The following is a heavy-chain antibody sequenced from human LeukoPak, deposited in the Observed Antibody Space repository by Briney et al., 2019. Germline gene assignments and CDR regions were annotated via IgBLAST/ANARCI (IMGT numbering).Heavy chain of an antibody. V-gene: IGHV1-46*01. CDR1: GYTFTSDY. J-gene: IGHJ4*02. CDR2: INPNGGTT. CDR3: ARSAYGGTSAGDY. Sequence: ASVTVSCKASGYTFTSDYMHWVRQAPGQGLEWMGIINPNGGTTTYAQTFQGRLTMTRDMSTSTGYMELSSLRSEDTAVYYCARSAYGGTSAGDYWGQGTLVTVSS. D-gene: IGHD4-23*01.